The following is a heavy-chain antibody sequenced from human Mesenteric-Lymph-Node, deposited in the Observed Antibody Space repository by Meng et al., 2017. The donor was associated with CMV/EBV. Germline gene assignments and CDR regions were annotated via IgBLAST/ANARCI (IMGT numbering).Heavy chain of an antibody. V-gene: IGHV1-18*01. CDR3: ARDHRPYSSNNPVDY. D-gene: IGHD6-13*01. Sequence: ASVKVSCKASGYTFTSYGISWVRQAPGQGPEWMGGITTYNGNTNYAQKLQGRVTMTTDTSTSTAYMELRSLRSNDTALYYCARDHRPYSSNNPVDYWGQGTLVTVSS. CDR2: ITTYNGNT. J-gene: IGHJ4*02. CDR1: GYTFTSYG.